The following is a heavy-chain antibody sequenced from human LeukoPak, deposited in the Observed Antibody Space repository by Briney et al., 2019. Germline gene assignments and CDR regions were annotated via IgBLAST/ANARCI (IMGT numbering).Heavy chain of an antibody. V-gene: IGHV3-11*06. CDR2: ISSSSSYT. Sequence: GGSLRLSCAASGLTFSDYYMSCIRQSPGKGLEWVSYISSSSSYTNYADSVKGRFTISRDNAKDSLYLQMNSLRAEDTAVYYCARGYSSSWYPKNWFDPWGQGSLVTVSS. D-gene: IGHD6-13*01. J-gene: IGHJ5*02. CDR3: ARGYSSSWYPKNWFDP. CDR1: GLTFSDYY.